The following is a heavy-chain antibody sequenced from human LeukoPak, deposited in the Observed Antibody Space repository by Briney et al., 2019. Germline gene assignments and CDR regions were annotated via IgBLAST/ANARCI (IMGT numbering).Heavy chain of an antibody. J-gene: IGHJ5*02. CDR1: GDSITTSIYY. D-gene: IGHD2-15*01. Sequence: SETLSLTCTVSGDSITTSIYYWGWIRQPPGKGLEWIGTIFYTGSTYYNPSLKSRVTVSVDTSKNQFSLKLSSVTATDTAVYYCARLRANCGGGSCYFWFDPWGQGTLVTVSS. CDR2: IFYTGST. CDR3: ARLRANCGGGSCYFWFDP. V-gene: IGHV4-39*01.